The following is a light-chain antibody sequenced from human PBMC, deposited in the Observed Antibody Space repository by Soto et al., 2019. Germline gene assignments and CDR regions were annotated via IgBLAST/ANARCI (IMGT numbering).Light chain of an antibody. CDR2: AAS. CDR1: HHINNY. V-gene: IGKV1-39*01. CDR3: QQTYFTTGT. Sequence: DVQMTQSPSSLSASVGDRVTITCRASHHINNYLSWFQQKPGKAPKLLVYAASSLQSGVPSRFSGSGSGTDFTLTISILQPEDFATYYCQQTYFTTGTFGQGTKVDIK. J-gene: IGKJ1*01.